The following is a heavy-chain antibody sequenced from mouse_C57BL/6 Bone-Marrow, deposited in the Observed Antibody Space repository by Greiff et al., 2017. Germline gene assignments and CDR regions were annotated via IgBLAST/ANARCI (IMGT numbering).Heavy chain of an antibody. Sequence: QVQLQQPGAELVRPGTSVKLSCKASGYTFTSYWLHWVKQRPGQGLEWIGVIDPSDSYTNYHQKFKGKATLTVDTSSSTAYMQLSSLTSEDSAVYYCARLDYWGQGTSVTVSS. CDR1: GYTFTSYW. CDR2: IDPSDSYT. V-gene: IGHV1-59*01. CDR3: ARLDY. J-gene: IGHJ4*01.